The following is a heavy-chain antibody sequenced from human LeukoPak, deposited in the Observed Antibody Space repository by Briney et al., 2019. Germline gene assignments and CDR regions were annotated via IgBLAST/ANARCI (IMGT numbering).Heavy chain of an antibody. V-gene: IGHV1-18*01. J-gene: IGHJ5*02. CDR1: GYTFTNYG. Sequence: ASVKVSCKASGYTFTNYGISWVRQAPGQGLEWMGWISAYNGNTNYAQKLQGRVTMTTDTSTSTAYMELRSLRSDGTAVYYCARGRRTKDWFDPWGQGTLVTVSS. CDR2: ISAYNGNT. CDR3: ARGRRTKDWFDP.